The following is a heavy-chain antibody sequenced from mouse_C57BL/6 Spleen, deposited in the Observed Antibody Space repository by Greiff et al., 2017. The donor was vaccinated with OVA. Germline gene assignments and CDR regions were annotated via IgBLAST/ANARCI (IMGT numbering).Heavy chain of an antibody. J-gene: IGHJ4*01. V-gene: IGHV1-76*01. Sequence: VQLQQFGAELVRPGASVKLSCKASGYTFTDYYINWVKQRPGQGLEWIARIYPGSGNTYYNEKFKGKATLTAEKSSSTAYMQLSSLTSEDSAVYFCARSGRYAMDYWGQGTSVTVSS. CDR2: IYPGSGNT. CDR1: GYTFTDYY. CDR3: ARSGRYAMDY. D-gene: IGHD3-1*01.